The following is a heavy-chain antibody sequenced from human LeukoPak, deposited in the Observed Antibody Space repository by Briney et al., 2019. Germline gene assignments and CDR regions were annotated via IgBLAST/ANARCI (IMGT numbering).Heavy chain of an antibody. CDR1: RGSVNSHSYY. D-gene: IGHD6-6*01. V-gene: IGHV4-39*07. CDR2: IYYSGNT. J-gene: IGHJ4*02. Sequence: SETLSLTCTVSRGSVNSHSYYWGWIRQPPGKGLEWIGTIYYSGNTYYNPSLESRVTISVDTSKNQFSLKLTSVTAADTAVYYCARDHEVSSSSFDYWGQGTLVTVSS. CDR3: ARDHEVSSSSFDY.